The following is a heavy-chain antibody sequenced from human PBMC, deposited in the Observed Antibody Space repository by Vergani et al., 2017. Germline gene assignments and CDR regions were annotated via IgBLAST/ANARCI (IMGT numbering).Heavy chain of an antibody. V-gene: IGHV3-21*01. Sequence: VQLVESGGGLVKPGGSLRLSCAASGFTFSSYSMNWVRQAPGKGLEWVSSISSSSSYIYYADSVKGRFTISRDNAKNSLYLQMNSLRAEDTAVYYCARARDGYNEPDAFDIWGQGTMVTVSS. CDR1: GFTFSSYS. D-gene: IGHD5-24*01. CDR2: ISSSSSYI. J-gene: IGHJ3*02. CDR3: ARARDGYNEPDAFDI.